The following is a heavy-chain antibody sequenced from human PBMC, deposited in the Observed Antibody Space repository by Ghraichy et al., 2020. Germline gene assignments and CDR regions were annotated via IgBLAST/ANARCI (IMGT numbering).Heavy chain of an antibody. D-gene: IGHD2-15*01. V-gene: IGHV3-66*01. CDR1: GFTVRGNF. Sequence: GGSLRLSCAASGFTVRGNFISWVRQAPGKGLEWVSIIYSGGNTHYADSVKGRFTTSRDNSKNTVYLQMNSLRDEDTAMYYCARDVGPTAEYFQNWGQGTLVTVSS. J-gene: IGHJ1*01. CDR3: ARDVGPTAEYFQN. CDR2: IYSGGNT.